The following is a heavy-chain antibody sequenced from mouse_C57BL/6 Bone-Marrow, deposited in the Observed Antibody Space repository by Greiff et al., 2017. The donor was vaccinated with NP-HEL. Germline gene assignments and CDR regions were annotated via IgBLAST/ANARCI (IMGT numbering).Heavy chain of an antibody. J-gene: IGHJ2*01. CDR2: ISSGSSTI. CDR3: ARPGSGYFDY. V-gene: IGHV5-17*01. CDR1: GFTFSDYG. Sequence: EVQLVESGGGLVKPGGSLKLSCAASGFTFSDYGMHWVRQAPEKGLEWVAYISSGSSTIYYADTVKGRFTSSRDNAKNTLFLQMTSLRSEDTAMYYCARPGSGYFDYWGQGTTLTVSS. D-gene: IGHD3-2*02.